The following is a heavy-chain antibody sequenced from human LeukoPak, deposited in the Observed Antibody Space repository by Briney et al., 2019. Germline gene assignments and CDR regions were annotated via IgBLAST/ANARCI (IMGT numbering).Heavy chain of an antibody. Sequence: ASVKVSCKTSGYSFTGHYMHWVRQAPGQGLEWMGWISAYNGNTNYAQKLQGRVTMTTDTSTSTACMELRSLRSDDTAVYYCARDFQAGAAAGPYYYYYMDVWGKGTTVTVSS. D-gene: IGHD6-13*01. CDR3: ARDFQAGAAAGPYYYYYMDV. V-gene: IGHV1-18*04. J-gene: IGHJ6*03. CDR2: ISAYNGNT. CDR1: GYSFTGHY.